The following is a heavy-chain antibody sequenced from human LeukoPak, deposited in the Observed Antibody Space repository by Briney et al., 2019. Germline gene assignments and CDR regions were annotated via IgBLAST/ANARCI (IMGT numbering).Heavy chain of an antibody. CDR3: ARERAAIDY. Sequence: GGSLRLSCAASGFTFSSYGMHWVRQAPGKGLEWVSVIYSGGSTYYADSVKGRFTISRDNSKNTLYLQMNSLRAEDTAVYYCARERAAIDYWGQGTLVTVSS. J-gene: IGHJ4*02. CDR2: IYSGGST. V-gene: IGHV3-53*01. CDR1: GFTFSSYG.